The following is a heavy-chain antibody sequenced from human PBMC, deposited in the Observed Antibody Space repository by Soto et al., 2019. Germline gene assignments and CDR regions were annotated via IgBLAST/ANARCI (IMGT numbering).Heavy chain of an antibody. CDR1: GFTFSSYA. V-gene: IGHV3-23*01. CDR3: AKPGGWQQLVRFDY. Sequence: EVQLLESGGGLVQPGGSLRLSCAASGFTFSSYAMSWVRQAPGKGLEWVSAISGSGGSTYYADSVKGRFTISRDTSKNTLYLQMNSQRAEDTAVDYCAKPGGWQQLVRFDYWGQGTLVTVSS. J-gene: IGHJ4*02. D-gene: IGHD6-13*01. CDR2: ISGSGGST.